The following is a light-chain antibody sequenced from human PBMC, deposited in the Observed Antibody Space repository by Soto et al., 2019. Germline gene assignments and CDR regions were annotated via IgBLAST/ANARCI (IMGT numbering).Light chain of an antibody. CDR2: KTS. V-gene: IGKV1-5*03. CDR1: QSLNSW. Sequence: DIQMTQSPSTLSASVGDRVSITCRASQSLNSWLAWYQQKPGKAPKLLIYKTSTLESGVPSRFSGSGSGTEFTLTISNLQPDDFATYYCHQYNTYSFGQGTKLEIK. CDR3: HQYNTYS. J-gene: IGKJ2*01.